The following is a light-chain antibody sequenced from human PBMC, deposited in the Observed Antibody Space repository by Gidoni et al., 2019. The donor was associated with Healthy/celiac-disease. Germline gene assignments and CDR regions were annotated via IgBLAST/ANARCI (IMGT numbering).Light chain of an antibody. CDR3: QQYYSTPT. J-gene: IGKJ1*01. CDR1: QSVLYSSNNKNY. V-gene: IGKV4-1*01. CDR2: WAS. Sequence: DIVMTQSPDSLAVALGERATSNCKSSQSVLYSSNNKNYLAWYQQKPGQPPKLLIYWASTRESGVPDRFSGSGSGTDSTLTISSLQAEDVAVYYCQQYYSTPTFGQGTKVEIK.